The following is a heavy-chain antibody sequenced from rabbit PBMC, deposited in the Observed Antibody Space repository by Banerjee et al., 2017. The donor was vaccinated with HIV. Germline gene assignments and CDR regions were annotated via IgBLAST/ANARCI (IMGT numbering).Heavy chain of an antibody. D-gene: IGHD6-1*01. Sequence: QQQLEESGGGLVKPGGTLTLTCKASGIDFSSYYYMCWVRQAPGKGLEMIACIYTSSGSTWYASWVNGRFTISRSTSLNTVDLKMTSLTAADTATYFCARDPRYAGYAGYGYANIPDWLDLWGPGTLVTVS. CDR1: GIDFSSYYY. CDR3: ARDPRYAGYAGYGYANIPDWLDL. CDR2: IYTSSGST. J-gene: IGHJ6*01. V-gene: IGHV1S43*01.